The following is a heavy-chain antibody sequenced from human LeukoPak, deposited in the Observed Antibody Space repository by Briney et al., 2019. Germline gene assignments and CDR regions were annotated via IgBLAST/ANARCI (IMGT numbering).Heavy chain of an antibody. Sequence: SETLSLTCTVSGGSISSGGYYWSWIRQHPGKGLEWIGYIYYSGSTYYNPSLKSRVTISVDTSKNQFSLKLSSVTAADTAVYYCARLKITMVRGVILGFNDYWGQGTLVTVSS. CDR1: GGSISSGGYY. CDR3: ARLKITMVRGVILGFNDY. CDR2: IYYSGST. J-gene: IGHJ4*02. D-gene: IGHD3-10*01. V-gene: IGHV4-31*03.